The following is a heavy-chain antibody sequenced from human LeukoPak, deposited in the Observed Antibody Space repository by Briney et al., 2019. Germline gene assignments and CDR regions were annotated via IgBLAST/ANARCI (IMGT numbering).Heavy chain of an antibody. V-gene: IGHV5-51*01. D-gene: IGHD1-26*01. CDR1: GYSFTNYW. CDR2: IYPGDSET. J-gene: IGHJ4*02. CDR3: ARRWAREVFDY. Sequence: GESLKISCKCSGYSFTNYWIGWVRQMPGKGLEWMGIIYPGDSETRYSPSFQGQVTISADKSISTAYLQWSSLKASDTAMYYCARRWAREVFDYWGQGTLVTVSS.